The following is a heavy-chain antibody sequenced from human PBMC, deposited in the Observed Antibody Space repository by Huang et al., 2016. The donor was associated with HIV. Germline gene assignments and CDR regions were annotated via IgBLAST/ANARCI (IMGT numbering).Heavy chain of an antibody. V-gene: IGHV5-51*01. Sequence: VQLVQSGAEVKKPGESLRISCKGSGYSFSSYWIAWVRQMPGKGLEWMGIIFPDDSDTTYSPSVAGQVAISADKSIGTAYLQWSSLKASDTAMYYCARRFSSSSGYFDYWGQGSLVTVSS. D-gene: IGHD6-6*01. CDR1: GYSFSSYW. CDR2: IFPDDSDT. J-gene: IGHJ4*02. CDR3: ARRFSSSSGYFDY.